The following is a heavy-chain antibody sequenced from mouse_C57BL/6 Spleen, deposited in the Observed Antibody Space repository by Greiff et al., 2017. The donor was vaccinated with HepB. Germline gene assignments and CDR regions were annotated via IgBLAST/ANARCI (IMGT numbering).Heavy chain of an antibody. CDR3: ARRAYYYGSSPGYAMDY. CDR2: IHPNSGST. Sequence: QVQLQQPGAELVKPGASVKLSCKASGYTFTSYWMHWVKQRPGQGLEWIGMIHPNSGSTNYNEKFKSKATLTVDKSSSTAYMQLSSLTSEDSAVYYCARRAYYYGSSPGYAMDYWGQGTSVTVSS. D-gene: IGHD1-1*01. V-gene: IGHV1-64*01. CDR1: GYTFTSYW. J-gene: IGHJ4*01.